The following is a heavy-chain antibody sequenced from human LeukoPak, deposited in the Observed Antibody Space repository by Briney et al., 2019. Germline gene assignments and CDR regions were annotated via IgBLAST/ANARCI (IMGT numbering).Heavy chain of an antibody. J-gene: IGHJ1*01. CDR3: AKGGTMIKPPRH. CDR2: IRYDGSNK. D-gene: IGHD3-22*01. Sequence: GGSLRLSCAASGFTFSSYGMHWVRQAPGKGLEWVAFIRYDGSNKYYADSVKGRFTISRDNSKNTLYLQMNSLRAEDTAVYYCAKGGTMIKPPRHWGQGTLVTVSS. V-gene: IGHV3-30*02. CDR1: GFTFSSYG.